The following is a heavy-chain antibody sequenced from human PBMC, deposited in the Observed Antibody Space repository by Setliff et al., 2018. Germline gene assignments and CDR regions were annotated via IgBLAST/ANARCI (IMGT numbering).Heavy chain of an antibody. CDR2: SSHSGST. V-gene: IGHV4-34*01. Sequence: PSETLSLTCSVYGESFSNNYWSWIRQPPGKGLEWIGESSHSGSTSYSPSLKSRLTMSVDTSKNQFSLKLTSVTAADTAVYYCARAQVVFAISAPVWYFELWGRGTQVTVSS. CDR3: ARAQVVFAISAPVWYFEL. CDR1: GESFSNNY. D-gene: IGHD2-21*01. J-gene: IGHJ2*01.